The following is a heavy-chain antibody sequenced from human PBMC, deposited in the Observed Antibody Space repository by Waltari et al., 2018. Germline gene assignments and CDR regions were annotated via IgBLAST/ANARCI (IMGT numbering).Heavy chain of an antibody. J-gene: IGHJ4*02. Sequence: QVQLQESGPGLVKPSETLSLTCAVSGYSISSGYYWGWIRQPPGKGLEWIGSINHSGSTYYNPSRKSRVTISVDTSNNQFSLKLSAVTAADTAVYYCAHDYYGSGSYFDYWGQGTLVTVSS. D-gene: IGHD3-10*01. CDR3: AHDYYGSGSYFDY. V-gene: IGHV4-38-2*01. CDR1: GYSISSGYY. CDR2: INHSGST.